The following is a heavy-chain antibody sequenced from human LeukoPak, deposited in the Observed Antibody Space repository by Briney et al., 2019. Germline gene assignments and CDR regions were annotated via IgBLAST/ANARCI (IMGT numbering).Heavy chain of an antibody. CDR1: GFTVSSNY. CDR3: AREGYSSGWQNWFDP. V-gene: IGHV3-53*01. J-gene: IGHJ5*02. D-gene: IGHD6-19*01. CDR2: IYSGGST. Sequence: PGGSLRLSCAASGFTVSSNYMSWVRQAPGKGLEWVSVIYSGGSTYYADSVKGRFTISRDNSKNTLYLQMNSLRAEDTAVYYCAREGYSSGWQNWFDPWGQGTLVTVSS.